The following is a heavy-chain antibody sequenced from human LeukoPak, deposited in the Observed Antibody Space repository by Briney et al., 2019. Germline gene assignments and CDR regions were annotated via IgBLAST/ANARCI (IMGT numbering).Heavy chain of an antibody. D-gene: IGHD6-13*01. CDR2: IIPIFGTA. V-gene: IGHV1-69*13. CDR1: VGTFSSYA. Sequence: SVKVSCKASVGTFSSYAISWVRQAPGQGLEWMGGIIPIFGTANYAQKFQGRVTITADESTSTAYMELSSLRSEDTAVYYCASSSLTGGSTYYFDYWGQGTLVTVSS. CDR3: ASSSLTGGSTYYFDY. J-gene: IGHJ4*02.